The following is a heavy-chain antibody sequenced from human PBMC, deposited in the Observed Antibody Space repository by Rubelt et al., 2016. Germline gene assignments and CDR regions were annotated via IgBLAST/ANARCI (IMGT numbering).Heavy chain of an antibody. CDR1: GFTFSSYA. D-gene: IGHD2-15*01. CDR2: ISDVNDST. J-gene: IGHJ2*01. Sequence: VQLVESGGGVVQPGRSLRLSCAASGFTFSSYAMHWVRQAPGKGLEWVSAISDVNDSTYYADSVKGRFTISRDKSKNTLYLQMNSRRVDDTAVYYCVGTYSTHWYFDLWGRGTLVTVSS. CDR3: VGTYSTHWYFDL. V-gene: IGHV3-23*04.